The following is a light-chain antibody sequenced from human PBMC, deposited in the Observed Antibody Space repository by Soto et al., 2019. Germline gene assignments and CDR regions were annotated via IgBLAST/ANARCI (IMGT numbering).Light chain of an antibody. CDR3: SSYTSSSTPLCV. Sequence: QSALTQPASVSGSPGQSITISCTGTSSDVGGYNYVSWYQQHPGKAPKLMIYEVSNRPSGVSNRFSGSKSGNTASLTISGLQADDEADYYCSSYTSSSTPLCVFGTGTKVTVL. CDR2: EVS. J-gene: IGLJ1*01. V-gene: IGLV2-14*01. CDR1: SSDVGGYNY.